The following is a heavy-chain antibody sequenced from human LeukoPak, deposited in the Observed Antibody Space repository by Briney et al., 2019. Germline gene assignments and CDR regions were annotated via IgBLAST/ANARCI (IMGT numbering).Heavy chain of an antibody. V-gene: IGHV1-18*01. CDR2: ISAYDGNT. J-gene: IGHJ4*02. CDR3: AREVRGHLLSHSFDY. CDR1: GYTFTSYG. D-gene: IGHD3-10*01. Sequence: GASVKVSCKASGYTFTSYGITWVRLAPGQGLEWMGWISAYDGNTNYAQKLQGRVTMTTDTSTSTAYMELRSLRSDDTAVYYCAREVRGHLLSHSFDYWGQGTLVTVSS.